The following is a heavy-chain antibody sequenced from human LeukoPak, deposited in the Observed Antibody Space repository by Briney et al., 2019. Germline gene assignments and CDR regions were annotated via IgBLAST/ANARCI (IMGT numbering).Heavy chain of an antibody. J-gene: IGHJ4*02. CDR1: GFTFSTYA. V-gene: IGHV3-30-3*01. Sequence: GGSLRLSCAASGFTFSTYAMHWVRQAPGKGLEWVAVISYDGSNKYYADSVKGRFTISRDNSKNTLYLQMNSLRAEDTAVYYCARDTSSGFDYWGQGTLVTVSS. CDR2: ISYDGSNK. D-gene: IGHD3-22*01. CDR3: ARDTSSGFDY.